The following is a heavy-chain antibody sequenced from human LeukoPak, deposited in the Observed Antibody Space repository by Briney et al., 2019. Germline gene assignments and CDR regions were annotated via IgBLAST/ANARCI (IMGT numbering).Heavy chain of an antibody. CDR2: INSDGSST. CDR3: ARDWQTVDGNYYYMDV. J-gene: IGHJ6*03. V-gene: IGHV3-74*01. D-gene: IGHD4-17*01. CDR1: GFTFSSSW. Sequence: GSLRLSCAASGFTFSSSWMHWVRQAPGKGLVWVSQINSDGSSTSYADSVKGRFSISRDNAKNTLYLQMNSLRAEDTAVYYCARDWQTVDGNYYYMDVWGKGTTVTISS.